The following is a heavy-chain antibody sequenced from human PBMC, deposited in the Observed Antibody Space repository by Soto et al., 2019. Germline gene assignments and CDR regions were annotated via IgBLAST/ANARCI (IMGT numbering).Heavy chain of an antibody. V-gene: IGHV3-30-3*01. CDR3: ARDLEGGLYSYYCYYGMDV. J-gene: IGHJ6*02. CDR1: GFTFSSYA. CDR2: ISYDGSNK. Sequence: QVQLVESGGGVVQPGRSLRLSCAASGFTFSSYAMHWVRQAPGKGLEWVAVISYDGSNKYYADSVKGRFTISRDNSKNTLYLQMNSLSAEDTAVYYCARDLEGGLYSYYCYYGMDVWGQGTTGTVSS. D-gene: IGHD6-19*01.